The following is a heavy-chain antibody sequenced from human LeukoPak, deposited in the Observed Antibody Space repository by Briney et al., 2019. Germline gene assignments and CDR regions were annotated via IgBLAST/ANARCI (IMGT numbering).Heavy chain of an antibody. CDR3: AKDIGSSDYYYMDV. D-gene: IGHD6-6*01. J-gene: IGHJ6*03. Sequence: GGSLRLSCAASGFTFDDYAMHWVRHAPGKGLEWVSGISWNSGSIGYADSVKGRFTISRDNAKNSLYLQMNSLRAEDTALYYCAKDIGSSDYYYMDVWGKGTTVTVSS. V-gene: IGHV3-9*01. CDR2: ISWNSGSI. CDR1: GFTFDDYA.